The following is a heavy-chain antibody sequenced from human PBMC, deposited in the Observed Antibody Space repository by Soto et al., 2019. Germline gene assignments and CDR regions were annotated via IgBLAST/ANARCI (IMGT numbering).Heavy chain of an antibody. D-gene: IGHD2-2*01. Sequence: PSETLSLTCGVSGDTISTGGYSWAWIRQPPGKALEWIGHTYHSGNPYYNPSLKSRVIISVDRSKNQFSLKVSSVTAADTAVYYCARGRLVPAVNFDYWGLGTLVTVSS. CDR2: TYHSGNP. V-gene: IGHV4-30-2*01. J-gene: IGHJ4*02. CDR3: ARGRLVPAVNFDY. CDR1: GDTISTGGYS.